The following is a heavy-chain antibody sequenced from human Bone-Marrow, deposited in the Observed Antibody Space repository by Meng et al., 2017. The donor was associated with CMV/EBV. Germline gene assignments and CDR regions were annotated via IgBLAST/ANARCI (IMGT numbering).Heavy chain of an antibody. CDR3: TILQYPRAGAFDN. CDR1: GFSFGDYA. J-gene: IGHJ3*02. V-gene: IGHV3-49*04. CDR2: IRSKAYGGTT. Sequence: GGSLRLSCTASGFSFGDYAMSWVRQAPGKGLEWVGFIRSKAYGGTTEYAASVKGRFTISRDDSKSIAYLQMNSLKTEDTAVYYCTILQYPRAGAFDNWGQGTMVTVSS. D-gene: IGHD4-11*01.